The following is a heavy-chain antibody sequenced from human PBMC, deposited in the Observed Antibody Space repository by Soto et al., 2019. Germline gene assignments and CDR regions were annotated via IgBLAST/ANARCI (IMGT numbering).Heavy chain of an antibody. J-gene: IGHJ4*02. D-gene: IGHD3-10*01. V-gene: IGHV3-23*01. CDR3: AKRASGSYFDY. Sequence: EVQLLESGGGLVQPGGSLRLSCAASGFTFSSYAMNWARQAPGKGLEWVSVISGSGGSTYYADSVKGRFTISRDNSKNTLYLQRNSLRAEDTAVYYCAKRASGSYFDYWGQGTLVTVSS. CDR1: GFTFSSYA. CDR2: ISGSGGST.